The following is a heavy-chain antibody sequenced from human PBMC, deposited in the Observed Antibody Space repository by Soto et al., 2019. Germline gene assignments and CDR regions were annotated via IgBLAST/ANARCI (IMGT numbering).Heavy chain of an antibody. V-gene: IGHV3-21*04. J-gene: IGHJ4*02. CDR3: AKVTGSYMDH. CDR2: ISSSSTYI. Sequence: EVQVVESGGGLVKPGGSLRLSCAASGFTFSSHSMNWVRQAPGKGLEWVSTISSSSTYIYYADSVKGRFTISRDNAKNSLYLQMNRLRAEGTAVYYCAKVTGSYMDHWGQGTLVTVSS. D-gene: IGHD3-9*01. CDR1: GFTFSSHS.